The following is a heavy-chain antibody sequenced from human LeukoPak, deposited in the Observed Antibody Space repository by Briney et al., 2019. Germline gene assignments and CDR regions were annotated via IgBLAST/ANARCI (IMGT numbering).Heavy chain of an antibody. D-gene: IGHD5-12*01. Sequence: GASVKVSCKASGYTFTGYYMHWVRQAPGQGLEWMGWINPNSGGTNYAQKFQGRVTMTRDMSTSTVYMELSSLRSEDTAVYYCARGGYDDYWGQGTLVTVSS. CDR2: INPNSGGT. CDR3: ARGGYDDY. V-gene: IGHV1-2*02. J-gene: IGHJ4*02. CDR1: GYTFTGYY.